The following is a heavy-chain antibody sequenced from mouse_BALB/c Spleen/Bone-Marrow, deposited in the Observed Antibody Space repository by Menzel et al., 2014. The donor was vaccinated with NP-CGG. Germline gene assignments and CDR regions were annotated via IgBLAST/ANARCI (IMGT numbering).Heavy chain of an antibody. Sequence: VLLVESGAELVKPGASVKLSCKTSGYTFTSYWIQWVKQRPGQGLGWIGEIFPGTGTTYYNEKFKGKATLTIDTSSSTAYMQLDXLXXXXSXXXXXXXXXSXGXVXXXXXXGTTLTVSS. CDR2: IFPGTGTT. D-gene: IGHD3-1*01. CDR1: GYTFTSYW. V-gene: IGHV1S132*01. CDR3: XXXXSXGXVXXX. J-gene: IGHJ2*01.